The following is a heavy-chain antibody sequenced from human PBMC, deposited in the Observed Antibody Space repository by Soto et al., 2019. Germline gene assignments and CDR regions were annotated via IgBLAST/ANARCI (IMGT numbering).Heavy chain of an antibody. J-gene: IGHJ3*02. CDR2: IWYDGSNK. D-gene: IGHD3-16*02. CDR1: GFTFSSYG. Sequence: QVQLVESGGGVVQPGRSLRLSCAASGFTFSSYGMHWVRQAPGKGLEWVAVIWYDGSNKYYADSVKGRFTISRDNSKNKQYLQMNRLRAEDTAVYYCATQPYVWGSYRPPGAFDIWGQGTMVTVSS. CDR3: ATQPYVWGSYRPPGAFDI. V-gene: IGHV3-33*01.